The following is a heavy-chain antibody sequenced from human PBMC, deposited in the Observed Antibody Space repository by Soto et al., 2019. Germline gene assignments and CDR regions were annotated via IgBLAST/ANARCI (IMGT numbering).Heavy chain of an antibody. CDR1: GYTFTDYG. CDR3: ARLRMRAMDV. J-gene: IGHJ6*02. D-gene: IGHD3-16*01. Sequence: ASVKVSCKASGYTFTDYGISWVRQAPGQGLEWVGWISGYYSNTNYAQKLQGRVTMTTDTSTSTAYMELRSLRSDDTAVYYCARLRMRAMDVWGQGTTVTVSS. V-gene: IGHV1-18*01. CDR2: ISGYYSNT.